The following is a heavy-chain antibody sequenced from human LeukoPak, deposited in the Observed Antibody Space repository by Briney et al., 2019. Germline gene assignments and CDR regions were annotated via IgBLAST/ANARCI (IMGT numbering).Heavy chain of an antibody. CDR1: GYTFTTND. Sequence: ASVKVSFTTSGYTFTTNDINWVRQATEQGLEWMGWMNPNSGNTGYAQKFQGRVAITRNTSISTAYMELSSLRSEDTAVYYCARAYYDTSGYYYFDYWGQGSLVTVSS. CDR2: MNPNSGNT. J-gene: IGHJ4*02. CDR3: ARAYYDTSGYYYFDY. D-gene: IGHD3-22*01. V-gene: IGHV1-8*03.